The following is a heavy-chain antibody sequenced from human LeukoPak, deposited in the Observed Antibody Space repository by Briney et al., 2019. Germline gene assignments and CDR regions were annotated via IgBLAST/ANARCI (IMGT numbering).Heavy chain of an antibody. D-gene: IGHD1-1*01. CDR1: GFTFSSYA. CDR2: ISSSSSYI. J-gene: IGHJ6*02. V-gene: IGHV3-21*01. CDR3: AREDNHYYYGMDV. Sequence: PGGSLRLSCAASGFTFSSYAMRWVRQSPGKGLEWVSSISSSSSYIYYADSVKGRFTISRDNAKNPLSLQMNSLTAEDTAVYYCAREDNHYYYGMDVWGQGTTVTVSS.